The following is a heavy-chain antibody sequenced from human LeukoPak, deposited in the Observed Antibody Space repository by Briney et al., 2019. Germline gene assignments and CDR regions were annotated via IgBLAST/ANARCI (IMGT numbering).Heavy chain of an antibody. J-gene: IGHJ5*02. CDR2: IYFSGGT. D-gene: IGHD6-13*01. Sequence: PSETLSLTCTVSGDSISSSNCYWGWIRQPPGKGLEWIGSIYFSGGTYYNASLKSRVTISVDTSKNQFSLKLSSVTAADTAVYYCATRLPTYSSSWYLVRVAPFDPWGQGTLVTVSS. CDR3: ATRLPTYSSSWYLVRVAPFDP. CDR1: GDSISSSNCY. V-gene: IGHV4-39*01.